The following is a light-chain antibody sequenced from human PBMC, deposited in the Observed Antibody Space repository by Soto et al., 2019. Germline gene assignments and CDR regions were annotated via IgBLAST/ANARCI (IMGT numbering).Light chain of an antibody. J-gene: IGKJ2*01. CDR1: QNINTN. CDR2: DAS. Sequence: EIVMTQSPATLSLSPGERATLSCWASQNINTNLAWYQQKPGQAPSLLISDASTRATGIPARFSGSGSGTEFTLTIGSLQSEDFAVYYCQQYNDWPFTFGQGTKLEIK. CDR3: QQYNDWPFT. V-gene: IGKV3-15*01.